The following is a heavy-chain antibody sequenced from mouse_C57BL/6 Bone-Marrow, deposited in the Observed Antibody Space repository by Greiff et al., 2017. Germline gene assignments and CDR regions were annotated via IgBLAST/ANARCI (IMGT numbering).Heavy chain of an antibody. Sequence: VQLQQPGAELVRPGSSVKLSCKASGYTFTSYWMHWVKQRPIQGLEWIGNIDPSDSETHYNQKFKDKATLTVDKSSSTAYMQLSSLTSEDSAVYYCARDPQLTGTFYAMDYWGQGTSVTVSS. V-gene: IGHV1-52*01. CDR2: IDPSDSET. D-gene: IGHD4-1*01. CDR3: ARDPQLTGTFYAMDY. J-gene: IGHJ4*01. CDR1: GYTFTSYW.